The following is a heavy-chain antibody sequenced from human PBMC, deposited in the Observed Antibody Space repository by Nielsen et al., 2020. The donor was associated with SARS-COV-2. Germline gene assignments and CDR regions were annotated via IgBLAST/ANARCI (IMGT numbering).Heavy chain of an antibody. CDR1: SSYG. V-gene: IGHV4-39*01. Sequence: SSYGMHWIRQPPGKGLEWIGSIYYSGSTYYNPSLKSRVTISVDTSKNQFSLKLSSVTAADTAVYYCARHVAIAAVSYYFDYWGQGTLVTVSS. CDR3: ARHVAIAAVSYYFDY. CDR2: IYYSGST. D-gene: IGHD6-13*01. J-gene: IGHJ4*02.